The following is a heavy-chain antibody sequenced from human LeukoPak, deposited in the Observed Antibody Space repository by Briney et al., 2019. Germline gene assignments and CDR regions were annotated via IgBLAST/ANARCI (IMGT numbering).Heavy chain of an antibody. D-gene: IGHD6-13*01. J-gene: IGHJ6*03. CDR3: ARDAGYSSSWYGGYYYYYMDV. CDR1: GGSISSYY. CDR2: IYYSGST. V-gene: IGHV4-59*01. Sequence: SETLSLTCTVSGGSISSYYWSWIRQPPGKGLEWIGYIYYSGSTNYNPSLKSRVTISVDTSKNQFSLKLSSVTAADTAVYYCARDAGYSSSWYGGYYYYYMDVWGKGTTVTVSS.